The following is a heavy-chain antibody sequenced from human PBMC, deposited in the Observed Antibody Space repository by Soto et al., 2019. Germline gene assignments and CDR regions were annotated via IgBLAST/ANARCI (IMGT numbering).Heavy chain of an antibody. CDR2: IYYSGST. CDR1: GGSISSSSYY. CDR3: AVVPAATFDY. V-gene: IGHV4-39*01. D-gene: IGHD2-2*01. Sequence: SETLSLTCTVSGGSISSSSYYWGWIRQPPGKGLEWIGSIYYSGSTYYNPSLKSRVTISVDTSKDQFSLKLSSVTAADTAVYYCAVVPAATFDYWGQGTLVTVSS. J-gene: IGHJ4*02.